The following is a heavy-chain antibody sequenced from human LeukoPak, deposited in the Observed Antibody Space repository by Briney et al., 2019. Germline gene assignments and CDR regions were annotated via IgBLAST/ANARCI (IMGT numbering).Heavy chain of an antibody. V-gene: IGHV3-49*04. Sequence: PGRSLRLSCTASGFTFGDYAMTWVRQAPGKGLEWVGFIRSKAYGGTTEYVASVKGRFTISRDDSKSIAYLQMNSLKTDDTAGYYCIRECYQLVYGDYNYYMDVWGKGTTVTVSS. CDR3: IRECYQLVYGDYNYYMDV. CDR2: IRSKAYGGTT. D-gene: IGHD2-2*02. CDR1: GFTFGDYA. J-gene: IGHJ6*03.